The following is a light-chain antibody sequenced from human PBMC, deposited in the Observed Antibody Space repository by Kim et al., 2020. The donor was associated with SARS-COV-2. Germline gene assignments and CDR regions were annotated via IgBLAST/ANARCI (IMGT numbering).Light chain of an antibody. CDR3: AAWDDSLYGRR. V-gene: IGLV1-44*01. J-gene: IGLJ3*02. CDR2: SND. CDR1: SPNIGSNA. Sequence: HRFTISCSGSSPNIGSNAVSWYRQIPGTAPKLVVYSNDQRPSGVPDRFSGSRSGTSASLAISGLQSEDEADYYCAAWDDSLYGRRFGGGTKVTVL.